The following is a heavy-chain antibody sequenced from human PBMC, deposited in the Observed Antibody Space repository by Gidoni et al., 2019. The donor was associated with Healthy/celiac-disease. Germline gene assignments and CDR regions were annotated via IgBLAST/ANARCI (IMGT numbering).Heavy chain of an antibody. CDR1: GFPFSSYG. CDR2: ISYDGSNK. D-gene: IGHD1-26*01. V-gene: IGHV3-30*18. J-gene: IGHJ4*02. CDR3: AKDRVEVGATEPNYYFDY. Sequence: QVQLVESGGGVVQPGRSLRLSCAASGFPFSSYGMHWVRQAPGKGLEWVAVISYDGSNKYYADSVKGRFTISRDNSKNTLYLQMNSLRAEDTAVYYCAKDRVEVGATEPNYYFDYWGQGTLVTVSS.